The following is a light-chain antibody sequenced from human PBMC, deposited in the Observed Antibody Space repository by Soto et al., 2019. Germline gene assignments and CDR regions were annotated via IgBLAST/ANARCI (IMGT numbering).Light chain of an antibody. J-gene: IGLJ1*01. Sequence: QSVLTQPASVSWSPVQSIAISCTGTRSDVGAYNYVSWYQQHPGKAPKLMISEVTNRPSGVSDRFSGSKSGNTASLTISGLQAEDEADYYCSSFTSRLTVVFGTGTKVTVL. CDR2: EVT. CDR1: RSDVGAYNY. CDR3: SSFTSRLTVV. V-gene: IGLV2-14*01.